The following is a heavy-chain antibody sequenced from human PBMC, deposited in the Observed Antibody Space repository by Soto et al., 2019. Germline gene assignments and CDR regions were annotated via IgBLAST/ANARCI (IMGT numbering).Heavy chain of an antibody. D-gene: IGHD2-2*01. J-gene: IGHJ4*02. Sequence: QVRLQESGPGLVKPSETLSLTCSVSGASITNYYWSWIRQPPGKSLEWIGYIFYSGTTNYNPSLKSRVTISVDTSKNQFSLKLTSVTAADTAVYYCALYCSSTSCYGQWDYWGQGTLVTVSS. CDR2: IFYSGTT. CDR1: GASITNYY. V-gene: IGHV4-59*01. CDR3: ALYCSSTSCYGQWDY.